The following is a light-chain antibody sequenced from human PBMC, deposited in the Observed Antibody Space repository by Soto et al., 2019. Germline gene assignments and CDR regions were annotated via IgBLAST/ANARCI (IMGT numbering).Light chain of an antibody. CDR1: QSISSY. V-gene: IGKV1-5*03. CDR3: QHYNSYSEA. Sequence: DIQMTKSPSSLSASEGDRVTLTYPASQSISSYLNWYQQKPGKAPKLLIYKASTLKSGVPSRFSGSGSGTEFTLTISSLQPDDSATYYCQHYNSYSEAFGQGTKVDI. CDR2: KAS. J-gene: IGKJ1*01.